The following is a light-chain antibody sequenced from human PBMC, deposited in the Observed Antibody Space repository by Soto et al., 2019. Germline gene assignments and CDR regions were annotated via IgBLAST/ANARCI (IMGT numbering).Light chain of an antibody. V-gene: IGLV3-21*02. CDR2: DDR. Sequence: SYELTQPPSVSVAPGQPASITCGGPNIGAKSVHWYRQRPGQAPLLVVYDDRDRPSGIPERFFGSNSGNTATLTILRVEAGDEADYYCQVWEDRSVVFGGGTKLTVL. CDR3: QVWEDRSVV. J-gene: IGLJ2*01. CDR1: NIGAKS.